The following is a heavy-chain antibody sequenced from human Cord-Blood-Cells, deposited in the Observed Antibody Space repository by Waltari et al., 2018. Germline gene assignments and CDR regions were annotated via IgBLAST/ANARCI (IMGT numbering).Heavy chain of an antibody. CDR2: IIPIFGTA. CDR3: ARLRIITIFGVVILDPLNYWYFDL. Sequence: QVQLVQSGAEVKKPGSSVKVSCKASGGTFSSYAISWVRQAPGQGLEWMGGIIPIFGTANYAQKFQGRVTITADESTSTAYMELSSLRSEDTAVYYCARLRIITIFGVVILDPLNYWYFDLWGRGTLVTVSS. CDR1: GGTFSSYA. D-gene: IGHD3-3*01. J-gene: IGHJ2*01. V-gene: IGHV1-69*01.